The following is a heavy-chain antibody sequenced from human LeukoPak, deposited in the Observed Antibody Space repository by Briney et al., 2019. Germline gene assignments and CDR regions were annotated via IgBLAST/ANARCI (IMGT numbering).Heavy chain of an antibody. CDR2: IYYSGST. D-gene: IGHD6-19*01. V-gene: IGHV4-59*08. J-gene: IGHJ5*02. CDR1: GGSISSYY. Sequence: SETLSLTCTVSGGSISSYYWSWIRQPPGKGLEWIGYIYYSGSTNYNPSLKSRVTISVDTSKNQFSLKLSSVTAADTAVYYCASRAVAAPRGWFDPWGQGTLVTVSS. CDR3: ASRAVAAPRGWFDP.